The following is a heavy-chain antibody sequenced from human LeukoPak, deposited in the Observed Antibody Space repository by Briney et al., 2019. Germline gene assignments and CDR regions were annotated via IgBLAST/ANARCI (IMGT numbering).Heavy chain of an antibody. D-gene: IGHD3-10*01. CDR1: RYTFTGNY. J-gene: IGHJ6*02. V-gene: IGHV1-18*04. CDR2: ISAYNGNT. CDR3: ARGGFDYYYYGMDV. Sequence: ASVKVSCMASRYTFTGNYMHWVRQAPGQGLEWMGLISAYNGNTNYAQKLQGRVTMTTDTSTSTAYMELRSLRSDDTAVYYCARGGFDYYYYGMDVWGQGTTVTVSS.